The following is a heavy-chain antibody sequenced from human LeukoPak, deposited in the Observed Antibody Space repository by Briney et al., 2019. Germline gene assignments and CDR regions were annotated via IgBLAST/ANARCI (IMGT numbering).Heavy chain of an antibody. V-gene: IGHV4-30-2*01. CDR3: ARGYFY. D-gene: IGHD3-9*01. J-gene: IGHJ4*02. CDR1: GGSISSGGYS. CDR2: IYHSGST. Sequence: PSETLSLTCAVSGGSISSGGYSWSWIRQPPGKGLEWIGYIYHSGSTYYNPSLKSRITISVDRSENQFSLKLSSVTAADTAVYYCARGYFYWGQGALVTVSS.